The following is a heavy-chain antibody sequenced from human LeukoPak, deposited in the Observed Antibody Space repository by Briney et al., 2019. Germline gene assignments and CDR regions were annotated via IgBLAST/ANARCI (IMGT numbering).Heavy chain of an antibody. CDR3: ARSDYDFWSGYGGYYMDV. J-gene: IGHJ6*03. D-gene: IGHD3-3*01. CDR1: GGTFSSYA. CDR2: ITPIFGTA. V-gene: IGHV1-69*05. Sequence: SVKVSCKASGGTFSSYAISWVRQAPGQGLEWMGGITPIFGTANYAQKFQGRVTITTDESTSTAYMELSSLRSEDTAVYYCARSDYDFWSGYGGYYMDVWGKGTTVTVSS.